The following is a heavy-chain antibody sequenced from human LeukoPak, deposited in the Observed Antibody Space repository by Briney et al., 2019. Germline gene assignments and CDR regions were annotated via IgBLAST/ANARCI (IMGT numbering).Heavy chain of an antibody. CDR3: ARTGNAYYYYYMDV. J-gene: IGHJ6*03. V-gene: IGHV4-59*01. CDR2: IYYSGST. D-gene: IGHD1-1*01. Sequence: SETLSLTCTVSGGSISGYYWTWIRQPPGKGLEWIGYIYYSGSTNYNPSLKSRVTISVDTSKNQFSLKLSSATAADTAVYYCARTGNAYYYYYMDVWGKGTTVTVSS. CDR1: GGSISGYY.